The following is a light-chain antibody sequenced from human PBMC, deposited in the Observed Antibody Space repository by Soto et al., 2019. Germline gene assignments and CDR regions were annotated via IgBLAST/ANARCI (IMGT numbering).Light chain of an antibody. Sequence: QSVLTQPPSVSGAPGQRVTISCTGSSSNIGAGYDVHWYQQLPGTAPKILIYGNSNRLSGVPDRFSGSKSGTSASLAITGLQAEDEADYYCQSYDSSLSVVFGGGTKVTVL. CDR3: QSYDSSLSVV. CDR2: GNS. CDR1: SSNIGAGYD. V-gene: IGLV1-40*01. J-gene: IGLJ2*01.